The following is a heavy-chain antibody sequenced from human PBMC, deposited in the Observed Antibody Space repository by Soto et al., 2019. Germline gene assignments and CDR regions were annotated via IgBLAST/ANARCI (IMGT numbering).Heavy chain of an antibody. CDR3: ARDRRVYYDILTGHHYYDYGMDV. CDR1: GYTFTGYY. J-gene: IGHJ6*02. CDR2: INPNSGGT. D-gene: IGHD3-9*01. V-gene: IGHV1-2*04. Sequence: QVQLVQSGAEVKKPGASVKVSCKASGYTFTGYYMHWVRQAPGQGLEWMGWINPNSGGTNYAQKFQGWVTMTRDTSNSPAYMELSRLRSDDTAVYYCARDRRVYYDILTGHHYYDYGMDVWGQGTTVTVSS.